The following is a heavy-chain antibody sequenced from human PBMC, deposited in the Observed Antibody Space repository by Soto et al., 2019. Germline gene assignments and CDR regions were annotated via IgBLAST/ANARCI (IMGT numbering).Heavy chain of an antibody. CDR3: AREGNLIDYYDSSGYLRFDS. CDR2: INPSGGST. CDR1: GYTFTSYY. D-gene: IGHD3-22*01. V-gene: IGHV1-46*03. J-gene: IGHJ4*02. Sequence: ASVKVSCKTSGYTFTSYYMHWVRQAPGQGLEWMGIINPSGGSTSYAQKFQGRVTMTRDTSTSTVYMELSSLRSEDTAVYYCAREGNLIDYYDSSGYLRFDSWAPGTLVTVSS.